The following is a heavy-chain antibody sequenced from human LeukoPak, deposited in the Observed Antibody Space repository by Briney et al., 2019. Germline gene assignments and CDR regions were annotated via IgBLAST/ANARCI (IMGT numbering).Heavy chain of an antibody. V-gene: IGHV4-59*01. CDR2: IYYSGST. J-gene: IGHJ5*02. CDR3: ARGGWRSEENWFDP. D-gene: IGHD2-15*01. CDR1: GGSISSYY. Sequence: SETLSLTCTVSGGSISSYYWSWIRQPPGKGLEWIGYIYYSGSTNYNPSLKSRVTISVATSKNQFSLKLSSVTAADTAVYYCARGGWRSEENWFDPWGQGTLVTVSS.